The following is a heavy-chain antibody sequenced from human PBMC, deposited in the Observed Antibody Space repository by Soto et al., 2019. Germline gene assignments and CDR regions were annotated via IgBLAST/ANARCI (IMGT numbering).Heavy chain of an antibody. CDR2: INHSGST. CDR3: ARGKIAAAGTRNWFDP. J-gene: IGHJ5*02. V-gene: IGHV4-34*01. Sequence: SEALSLTCAGYGGSFSGYYWSWIRQPPGKGLEWIGEINHSGSTNYNPSLKSRVTISVDTSKNQFSLKLSSVTAADTAVYYCARGKIAAAGTRNWFDPRRQGTLVTVSS. D-gene: IGHD6-13*01. CDR1: GGSFSGYY.